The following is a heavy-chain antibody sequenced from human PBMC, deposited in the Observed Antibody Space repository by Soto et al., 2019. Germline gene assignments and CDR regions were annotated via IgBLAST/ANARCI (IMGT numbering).Heavy chain of an antibody. Sequence: SETLSLTCTVSGASISGFYWSWIRKSAGKGLEWIGRIYATGTTDYNPSLKSRVMMSVDTSKKQFSLNLTSVTAADTAVYYCARADPVLVAKGFDLWGQGTLVTVSS. V-gene: IGHV4-4*07. J-gene: IGHJ4*02. CDR3: ARADPVLVAKGFDL. D-gene: IGHD2-8*02. CDR1: GASISGFY. CDR2: IYATGTT.